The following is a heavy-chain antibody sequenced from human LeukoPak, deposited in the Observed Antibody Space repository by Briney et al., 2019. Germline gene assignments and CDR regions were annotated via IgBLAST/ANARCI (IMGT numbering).Heavy chain of an antibody. CDR2: ISGSGGST. V-gene: IGHV3-23*01. J-gene: IGHJ6*02. Sequence: GGSLRLSCAASGFTFSSYAMSWVRQAPGKGLEWVSAISGSGGSTYYADSVKGRFTISRDNSKNTLYLQMNSLRAEDTAVYYRAKDLIYGSGSAPFDYYYGMDVWGQGTTVTVSS. CDR3: AKDLIYGSGSAPFDYYYGMDV. CDR1: GFTFSSYA. D-gene: IGHD3-10*01.